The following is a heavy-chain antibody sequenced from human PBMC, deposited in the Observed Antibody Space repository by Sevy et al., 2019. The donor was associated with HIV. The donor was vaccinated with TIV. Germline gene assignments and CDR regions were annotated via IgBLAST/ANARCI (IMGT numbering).Heavy chain of an antibody. Sequence: GGSLRLSCTVSGFIFSNFAMHWVRQAPGKGLEWVAVTSYDGSHKYYADSVKGRFTVSRDNSRNILSLEMRSLTRDDTAVYYCARGENDDEFFQYWGQGTLVTVSS. CDR3: ARGENDDEFFQY. D-gene: IGHD1-26*01. CDR2: TSYDGSHK. V-gene: IGHV3-30*04. CDR1: GFIFSNFA. J-gene: IGHJ1*01.